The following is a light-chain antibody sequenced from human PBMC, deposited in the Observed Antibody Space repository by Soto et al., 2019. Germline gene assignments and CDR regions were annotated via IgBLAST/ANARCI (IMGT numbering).Light chain of an antibody. CDR1: STDVGGYNF. CDR2: DVT. V-gene: IGLV2-14*01. CDR3: SSFTSGSSLLL. Sequence: QSVLTQPASVSGSPGQLITITCTGTSTDVGGYNFVSWYRLHPGQAPKRVTYDVTNRPSGISDRFSGSKSGNTASLTISGLRPDDEGDYYCSSFTSGSSLLLFGAGTKLTVL. J-gene: IGLJ1*01.